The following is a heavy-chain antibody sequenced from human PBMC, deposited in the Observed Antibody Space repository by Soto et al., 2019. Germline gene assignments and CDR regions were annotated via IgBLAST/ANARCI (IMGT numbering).Heavy chain of an antibody. CDR2: IYYSGST. Sequence: QVQLQESGPGLVKPSETLSLTCTVSGDSIRSYYWTWIRQPPGKGLELIGYIYYSGSTRYNPSLKSRVTISVDMSKNQFSLKLSSVIAADTAVYYCARAYGGFDHGLDVWGQGTAVTVSS. CDR3: ARAYGGFDHGLDV. J-gene: IGHJ6*02. D-gene: IGHD5-12*01. CDR1: GDSIRSYY. V-gene: IGHV4-59*01.